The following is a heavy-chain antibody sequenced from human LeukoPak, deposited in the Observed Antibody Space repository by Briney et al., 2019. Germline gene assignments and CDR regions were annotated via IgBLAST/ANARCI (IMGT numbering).Heavy chain of an antibody. V-gene: IGHV1-69*13. Sequence: SVKVSCKASGGTFSSYAISWERQAPGQGLEWMGGIIPIFGTANYAQKFQGRVTITADESTSTAYMELSSLRSEDTAVYYCARALPKGQLDYYYYYMDVWGKGTTVTVSS. CDR3: ARALPKGQLDYYYYYMDV. CDR2: IIPIFGTA. CDR1: GGTFSSYA. D-gene: IGHD6-6*01. J-gene: IGHJ6*03.